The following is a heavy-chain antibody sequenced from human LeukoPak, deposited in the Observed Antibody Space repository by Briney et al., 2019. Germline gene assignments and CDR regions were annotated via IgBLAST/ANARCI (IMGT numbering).Heavy chain of an antibody. V-gene: IGHV4-34*01. CDR3: ARGKYDTSGYYYVHYFDY. Sequence: SETLSLTCAVYGGSFSGYYWSWVRQPPGKGLEWIGEISHSGSTNYNPSLKSRVTISVDTTKNQFSLKLSSVTAADTAVYYCARGKYDTSGYYYVHYFDYGGQGTRVTVSS. J-gene: IGHJ4*02. D-gene: IGHD3-22*01. CDR2: ISHSGST. CDR1: GGSFSGYY.